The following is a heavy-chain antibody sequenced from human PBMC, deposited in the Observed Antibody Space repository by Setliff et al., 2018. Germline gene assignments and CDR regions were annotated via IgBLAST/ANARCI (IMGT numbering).Heavy chain of an antibody. CDR2: FYHSASS. J-gene: IGHJ6*03. CDR1: GGSISSDY. Sequence: TLSLPCTVSGGSISSDYWAWIRQPPGKALEWIGYFYHSASSNYNPSLKGRVTMSADTSKKQLYLSLTSVSVADTAMYYCARSHYYASGNSHYYYMDVWGKGTAVTVSS. D-gene: IGHD3-10*01. CDR3: ARSHYYASGNSHYYYMDV. V-gene: IGHV4-59*08.